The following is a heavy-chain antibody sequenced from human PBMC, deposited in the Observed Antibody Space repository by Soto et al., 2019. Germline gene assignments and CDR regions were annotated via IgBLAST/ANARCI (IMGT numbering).Heavy chain of an antibody. D-gene: IGHD3-3*01. CDR3: ARGLGEREHDY. V-gene: IGHV4-31*03. Sequence: QVQLQESGPGLVKPSQTLSLTCTVPGGSISSGGYYWSWIRQHPGKGLEWIGYNYYRGSTYYNPSLKSRVTISVDTSKNQFSLNLCLVTAADTAVYYCARGLGEREHDYWGQGTLVTVSS. J-gene: IGHJ4*02. CDR1: GGSISSGGYY. CDR2: NYYRGST.